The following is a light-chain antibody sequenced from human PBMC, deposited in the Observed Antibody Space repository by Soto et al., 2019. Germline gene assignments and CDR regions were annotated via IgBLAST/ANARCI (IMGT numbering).Light chain of an antibody. CDR3: QQRSNWPPIT. J-gene: IGKJ5*01. CDR2: DAS. V-gene: IGKV3D-20*02. CDR1: QSVSRSY. Sequence: EIVLTQSPGTPSLSPGERATPSCRARQSVSRSYLAWYQQKPGQAPRLLIYDASNRATGIPARFSGSGSGTDFTLTISSLEPEDFAVYYCQQRSNWPPITFGQGTRLEIK.